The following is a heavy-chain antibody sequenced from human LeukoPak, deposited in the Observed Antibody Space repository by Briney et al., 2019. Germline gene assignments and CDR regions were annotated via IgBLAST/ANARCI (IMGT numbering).Heavy chain of an antibody. D-gene: IGHD4-23*01. V-gene: IGHV3-48*03. CDR1: GFTFSSYA. CDR2: ISSSGSTI. Sequence: GGSLRLSCVASGFTFSSYALSWVRQAPGKGLEWVSYISSSGSTIYYADSVKGRFTISRDNAKNSLYLQMNSLRAEDTAVYYCARDYGGSSPFDYWGQGTLVTVSS. CDR3: ARDYGGSSPFDY. J-gene: IGHJ4*02.